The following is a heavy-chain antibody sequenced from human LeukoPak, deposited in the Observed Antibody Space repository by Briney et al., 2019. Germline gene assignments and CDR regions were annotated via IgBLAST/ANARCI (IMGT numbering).Heavy chain of an antibody. CDR1: GDSVSSNSAV. CDR3: VRESSGYTSDWYGVNYFDY. CDR2: TYYRTKWYN. Sequence: SQTLSLTCAISGDSVSSNSAVWNWIRQSPSRRLEWLGRTYYRTKWYNDYAVSVKSRITINPNTSKNQFSLQLNSVTPEDTAVYYCVRESSGYTSDWYGVNYFDYWGQGTLVTVSS. V-gene: IGHV6-1*01. J-gene: IGHJ4*02. D-gene: IGHD6-19*01.